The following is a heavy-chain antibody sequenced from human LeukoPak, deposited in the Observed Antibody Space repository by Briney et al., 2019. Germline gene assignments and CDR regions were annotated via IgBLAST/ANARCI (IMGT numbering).Heavy chain of an antibody. Sequence: PSETLSLTCTVSGGSISSHYWSWIRQPPGKGLEWIGYIYYSGTTNYNPSLKSRVTISVDTSKNQFSLKLSSVTAADTAVYYCARVRSGTTVQTGYYGMDVWGQGTTVTVSS. CDR1: GGSISSHY. D-gene: IGHD1-1*01. CDR3: ARVRSGTTVQTGYYGMDV. V-gene: IGHV4-59*11. J-gene: IGHJ6*02. CDR2: IYYSGTT.